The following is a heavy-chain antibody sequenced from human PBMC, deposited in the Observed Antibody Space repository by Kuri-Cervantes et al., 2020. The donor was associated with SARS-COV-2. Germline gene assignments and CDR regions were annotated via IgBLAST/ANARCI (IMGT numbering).Heavy chain of an antibody. D-gene: IGHD4-17*01. CDR3: AKEGGDGDYADYYFDY. CDR1: GFTFSSYA. J-gene: IGHJ4*02. Sequence: GESLKISCAASGFTFSSYAMSWVRQAPGKGLEWVSAISGSGGSTYYADSVEGRFTISRDNSKNTLYLQTNSLRAEDTAVYYCAKEGGDGDYADYYFDYWGQGTLVTVSS. CDR2: ISGSGGST. V-gene: IGHV3-23*01.